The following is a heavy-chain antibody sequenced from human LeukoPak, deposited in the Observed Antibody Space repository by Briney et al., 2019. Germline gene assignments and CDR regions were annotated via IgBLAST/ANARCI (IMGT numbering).Heavy chain of an antibody. CDR2: ISNSGGNT. J-gene: IGHJ4*02. CDR1: GFTFSNYG. Sequence: GGSLRLSCAASGFTFSNYGMNWLRQAPGKGREWVSVISNSGGNTYYADSVKGRITISRDNSKNTLYLQMNSLRAEDTAVYYCAKGAFFDYWGQGTLVTVSS. V-gene: IGHV3-23*01. CDR3: AKGAFFDY.